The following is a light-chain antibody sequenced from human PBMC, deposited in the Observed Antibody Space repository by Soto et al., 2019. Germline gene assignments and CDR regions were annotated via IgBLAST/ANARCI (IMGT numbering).Light chain of an antibody. V-gene: IGLV2-14*01. Sequence: QSALTQSASVSGSPGQSITICCTGTSSDVGGYNYVSWYQQHPGKAPKLLIYEVSNRPSGVSNRFSGSKSGDTASLTISGLQAEDEANYYCSSYTSSSALLFGGGTKVTVL. J-gene: IGLJ3*02. CDR1: SSDVGGYNY. CDR2: EVS. CDR3: SSYTSSSALL.